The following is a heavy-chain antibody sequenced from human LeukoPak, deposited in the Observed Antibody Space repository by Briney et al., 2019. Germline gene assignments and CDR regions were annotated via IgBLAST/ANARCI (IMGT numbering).Heavy chain of an antibody. Sequence: GGSLRLSCAASGFTFSSYAMHWVRQAPGKGLEWVAIISYDGSNEYYADSVKGRFTISRDNSKNTLYLQMNSLRAEDTAVYYCARDTRTYYYDSSGYLQYYFDYWGQGTLVTVSS. D-gene: IGHD3-22*01. CDR3: ARDTRTYYYDSSGYLQYYFDY. V-gene: IGHV3-30*14. J-gene: IGHJ4*02. CDR1: GFTFSSYA. CDR2: ISYDGSNE.